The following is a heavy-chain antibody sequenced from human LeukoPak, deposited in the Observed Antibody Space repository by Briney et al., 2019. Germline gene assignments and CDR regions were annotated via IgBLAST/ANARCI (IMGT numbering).Heavy chain of an antibody. CDR1: GGSIGGDY. D-gene: IGHD6-19*01. CDR2: IYHTGAT. J-gene: IGHJ4*02. V-gene: IGHV4-59*08. CDR3: AKYGKSGWSIDN. Sequence: SETLSLTCTVSGGSIGGDYRTWIRQPPGKGLQYIGYIYHTGATNYNPSLKSRVTMSVDTSKNQFSLKLNSVTAADTAVYFCAKYGKSGWSIDNWGQGTLVTVSS.